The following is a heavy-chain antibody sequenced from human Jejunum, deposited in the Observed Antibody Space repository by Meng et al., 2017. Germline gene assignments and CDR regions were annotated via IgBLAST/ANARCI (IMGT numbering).Heavy chain of an antibody. CDR3: ARYGNSWYVKY. CDR1: GGSISSGPYY. CDR2: INYSGSA. Sequence: QLQLQESGPGLVKPSETLSITCTVSGGSISSGPYYWSWIRQPPGKGLEWIASINYSGSAYYNPSLKSRFTITVDTSKNQFSLKVSSVTAADTGVYYCARYGNSWYVKYWGQGILVTVSS. J-gene: IGHJ4*02. D-gene: IGHD6-13*01. V-gene: IGHV4-39*01.